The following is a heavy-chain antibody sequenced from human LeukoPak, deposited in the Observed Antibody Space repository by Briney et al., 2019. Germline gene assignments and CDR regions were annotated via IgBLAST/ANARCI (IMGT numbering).Heavy chain of an antibody. V-gene: IGHV3-64*05. CDR1: GFTFKSYA. J-gene: IGHJ4*02. Sequence: GGSLRLSCSASGFTFKSYAMQWVRQAPGKGLEYVSSINTNGANTYYADSVKGRFTISRDNSRNTVYVQMSSLTPEDTAVYYCVKGLDYSSSQMDSWGQGTLVTVSS. CDR2: INTNGANT. CDR3: VKGLDYSSSQMDS. D-gene: IGHD6-6*01.